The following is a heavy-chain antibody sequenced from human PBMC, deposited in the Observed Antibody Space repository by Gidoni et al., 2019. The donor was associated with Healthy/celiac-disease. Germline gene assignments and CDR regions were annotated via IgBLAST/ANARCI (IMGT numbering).Heavy chain of an antibody. Sequence: QVQLVESGGGVVQPGRSLRLSCADSDFTFSSYGMHWVRQAPGKGLGWVAVISYDGSNKYYADSVKGRFTISRDNSKNTLYLQMNSLRAEDTAVYYCAKDVADIVATIEGYMDVWGKGTTVTVSS. CDR1: DFTFSSYG. J-gene: IGHJ6*03. D-gene: IGHD5-12*01. CDR3: AKDVADIVATIEGYMDV. CDR2: ISYDGSNK. V-gene: IGHV3-30*18.